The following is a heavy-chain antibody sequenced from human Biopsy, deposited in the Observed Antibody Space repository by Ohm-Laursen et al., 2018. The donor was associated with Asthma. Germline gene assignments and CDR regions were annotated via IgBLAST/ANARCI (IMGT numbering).Heavy chain of an antibody. J-gene: IGHJ4*02. V-gene: IGHV1-69*13. Sequence: GASVKGSCNAPGGTFSNFAISWVRQAPGQGLEWLGGYMTVFGTTNYAQKVQGRVTITADESTSTGYIEVASLRFEDPAISYCARCQVGYSSGWSLLLKKIYYSGMDVWGQGTLVTVSS. CDR2: YMTVFGTT. CDR1: GGTFSNFA. D-gene: IGHD6-19*01. CDR3: ARCQVGYSSGWSLLLKKIYYSGMDV.